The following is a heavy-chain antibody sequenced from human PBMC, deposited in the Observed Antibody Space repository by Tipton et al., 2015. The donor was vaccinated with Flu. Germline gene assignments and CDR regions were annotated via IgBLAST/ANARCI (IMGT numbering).Heavy chain of an antibody. CDR2: IYYSGST. V-gene: IGHV4-59*01. Sequence: GLVKPSETLSLTCTVSDDSITYYYWSWIRQPPGKGLEWIGFIYYSGSTNYNPSLKSRVTISVDTSKNQFSLKLSSVTAADTAVYYCARVTKTGDYDVFTGYNPSDYWGQGTLVTVSS. J-gene: IGHJ4*02. CDR1: DDSITYYY. CDR3: ARVTKTGDYDVFTGYNPSDY. D-gene: IGHD3-9*01.